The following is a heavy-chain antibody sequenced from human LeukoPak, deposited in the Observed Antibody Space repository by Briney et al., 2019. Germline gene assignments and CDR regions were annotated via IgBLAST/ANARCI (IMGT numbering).Heavy chain of an antibody. CDR2: ISYDGSNK. D-gene: IGHD5-18*01. CDR3: ARDLWGSYGLRYYFDY. V-gene: IGHV3-30*04. Sequence: GRSLRVSCAASGFTFSSYAMHWVRQAPGKGLEWVAVISYDGSNKYYADSVKGRFTISRDNSKNTLYLQMNSLRAEDTAVYYCARDLWGSYGLRYYFDYWGQGTLVTVSS. J-gene: IGHJ4*02. CDR1: GFTFSSYA.